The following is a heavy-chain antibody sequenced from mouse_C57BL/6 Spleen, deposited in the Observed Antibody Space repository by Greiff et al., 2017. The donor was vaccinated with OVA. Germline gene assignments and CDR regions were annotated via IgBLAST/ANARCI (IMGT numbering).Heavy chain of an antibody. CDR1: GFTFSSYT. CDR2: ISGGGGNT. V-gene: IGHV5-9*01. J-gene: IGHJ2*01. CDR3: ASLYYSNYYFDY. Sequence: DVMLVESGGGLVKPGGSLKLSCAASGFTFSSYTMSWVRQTPEKRLEWVATISGGGGNTYYPDSVKGRFTISRDNAKNTLYLQMSSLRSEDTALYYCASLYYSNYYFDYWGQGTTLTVSS. D-gene: IGHD2-5*01.